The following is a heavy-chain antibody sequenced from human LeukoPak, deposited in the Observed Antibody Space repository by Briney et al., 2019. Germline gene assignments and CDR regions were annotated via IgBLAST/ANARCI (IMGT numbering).Heavy chain of an antibody. J-gene: IGHJ4*02. CDR3: ARETAVSGGIFFDY. Sequence: QPGGSLRLSCAASGFTSSNYWLHWVRQAPGKGLVWVSRINIDGATTTYADSVRGRFTVSRDNAQNTLWLQMNSLRAEDTALYYCARETAVSGGIFFDYWGQGTLVTVSS. CDR1: GFTSSNYW. D-gene: IGHD3-9*01. V-gene: IGHV3-74*01. CDR2: INIDGATT.